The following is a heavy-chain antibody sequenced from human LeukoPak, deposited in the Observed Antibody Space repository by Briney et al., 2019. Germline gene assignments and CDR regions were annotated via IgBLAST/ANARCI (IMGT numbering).Heavy chain of an antibody. J-gene: IGHJ4*02. CDR3: ARLAGTYYFDY. Sequence: PSETLSLTCTVSGGSISSSSYYWGWIRQPPGKGLEWIGSIYYSGSTYYNPSLKSRVTISVDTSKNQFSLKLSSVTAADTAAYCCARLAGTYYFDYWGQGTLVTVSS. V-gene: IGHV4-39*01. CDR1: GGSISSSSYY. CDR2: IYYSGST. D-gene: IGHD3-10*01.